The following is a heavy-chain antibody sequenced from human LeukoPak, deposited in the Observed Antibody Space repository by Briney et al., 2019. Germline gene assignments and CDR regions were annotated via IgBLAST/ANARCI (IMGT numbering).Heavy chain of an antibody. J-gene: IGHJ4*02. CDR2: ISGSGGST. CDR3: AKDRYSRGYFD. V-gene: IGHV3-23*01. D-gene: IGHD3-22*01. CDR1: GFTVSSNY. Sequence: PGGSLRLSCAASGFTVSSNYMTWVRQAPGKGLEWLSAISGSGGSTYYADSIQGRFTISRDNSKNTLYLQMNSLRAEDTAIYYCAKDRYSRGYFDWGQGTLVTVSS.